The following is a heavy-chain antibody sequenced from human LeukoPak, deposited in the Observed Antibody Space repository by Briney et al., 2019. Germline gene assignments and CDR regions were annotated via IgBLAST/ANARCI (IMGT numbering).Heavy chain of an antibody. J-gene: IGHJ4*02. V-gene: IGHV4-59*01. CDR1: GGSINDSS. CDR2: IYHSGGT. Sequence: SETLSLTCTVSGGSINDSSWNWIRQPPGQGLEWIGYIYHSGGTNYNPSLKSRVSISLDTSKNQFSLKLSSVTAADTAVYYCARVGTYYRSLDSWGQGTLVTVSS. CDR3: ARVGTYYRSLDS. D-gene: IGHD3-10*01.